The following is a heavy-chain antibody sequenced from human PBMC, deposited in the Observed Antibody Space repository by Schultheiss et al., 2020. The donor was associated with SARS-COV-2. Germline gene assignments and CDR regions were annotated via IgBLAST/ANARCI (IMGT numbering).Heavy chain of an antibody. Sequence: SETLSLTCTVSGGSISSGGYYWSWIRQPPGKGLEWIGYIYYSGSTNYNPSLKSRVTISVDTSKNQFSLKLSSVTAADTAVYYCASCSSTSCHHAFDIWGQGTMVTVSS. CDR2: IYYSGST. V-gene: IGHV4-61*08. J-gene: IGHJ3*02. CDR1: GGSISSGGYY. D-gene: IGHD2-2*01. CDR3: ASCSSTSCHHAFDI.